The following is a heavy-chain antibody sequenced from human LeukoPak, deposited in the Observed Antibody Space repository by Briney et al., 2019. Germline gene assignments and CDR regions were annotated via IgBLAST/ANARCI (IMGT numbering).Heavy chain of an antibody. V-gene: IGHV4-61*02. CDR3: ARFIMVRGVAGYMDV. D-gene: IGHD3-10*01. CDR2: IYTSGST. Sequence: SETLSLTCTVSGGSIGSGSYYWSWIRQPAGKGLEWIGRIYTSGSTNYNPSLKSRVTISVDTSKNQFSLKLSSVTAADTAVYYCARFIMVRGVAGYMDVWGKGTTVTISS. CDR1: GGSIGSGSYY. J-gene: IGHJ6*03.